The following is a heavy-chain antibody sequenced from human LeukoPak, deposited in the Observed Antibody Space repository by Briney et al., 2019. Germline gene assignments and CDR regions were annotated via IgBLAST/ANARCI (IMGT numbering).Heavy chain of an antibody. Sequence: ASVKVSCKASGYTFTGYYMHWVRQAPGQGLEWMGWINPNSGGTNYAQKFQGRVTMTRDTSISTAYMELSRLRSEDTAVYYCASNYYDSSGYYYRDYYYMDVWGKGTTVTVSS. CDR2: INPNSGGT. V-gene: IGHV1-2*02. CDR1: GYTFTGYY. CDR3: ASNYYDSSGYYYRDYYYMDV. J-gene: IGHJ6*03. D-gene: IGHD3-22*01.